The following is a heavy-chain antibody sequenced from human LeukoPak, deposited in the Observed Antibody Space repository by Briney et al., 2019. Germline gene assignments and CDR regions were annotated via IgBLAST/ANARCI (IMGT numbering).Heavy chain of an antibody. Sequence: GASVKVSCKASGYTFTSYYMHWVRQAPGQGLEWMGIINPSGGSTSYAQKFQGRVTMTRDTSTSTVYMELSSLRSEDTAVYYCARGPGFWSGYYLFRHYGMDVWGQGTTVTVSS. CDR1: GYTFTSYY. CDR2: INPSGGST. J-gene: IGHJ6*02. V-gene: IGHV1-46*01. D-gene: IGHD3-3*01. CDR3: ARGPGFWSGYYLFRHYGMDV.